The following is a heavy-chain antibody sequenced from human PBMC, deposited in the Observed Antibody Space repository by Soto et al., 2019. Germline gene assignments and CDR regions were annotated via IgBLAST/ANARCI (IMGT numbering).Heavy chain of an antibody. Sequence: QVQLQEAGSRLVKTSETLSLTCTVSGGAFSSGGFAWTWIRQPPKKGLEWIGYIYHTGTTSYNPSLRSRVTISVDRSRHQFSLKLTSVTAADTAVYYCARAANDFWSGPDLDYWGQGTLVTVSS. CDR2: IYHTGTT. CDR3: ARAANDFWSGPDLDY. V-gene: IGHV4-30-2*01. CDR1: GGAFSSGGFA. D-gene: IGHD3-3*01. J-gene: IGHJ4*02.